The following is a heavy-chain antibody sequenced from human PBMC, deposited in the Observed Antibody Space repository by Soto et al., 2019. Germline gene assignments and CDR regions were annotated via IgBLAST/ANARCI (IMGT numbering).Heavy chain of an antibody. CDR1: GGSISSYY. J-gene: IGHJ4*02. CDR2: IYYSGST. CDR3: ARVRITMVRGVITNYFDY. Sequence: KPSETLSLTCTVSGGSISSYYWSWIRQPPGKGLEWIGYIYYSGSTNYNPSLKSRVTISVDTSKNQFSLKLSSVTAADTAVYYCARVRITMVRGVITNYFDYWGQGTLVTVSS. V-gene: IGHV4-59*01. D-gene: IGHD3-10*01.